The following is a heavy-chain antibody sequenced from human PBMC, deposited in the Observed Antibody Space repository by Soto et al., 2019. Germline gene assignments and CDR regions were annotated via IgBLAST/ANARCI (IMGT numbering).Heavy chain of an antibody. CDR2: IKQDGSEK. Sequence: AGGALRISCAAPGFTFCRYWMSWVPQAPGKGLEWVANIKQDGSEKYYVDSVKGRFTISRDNAKNSLYLQMNSLRAEDTAVYYCARALGRGSYSPGYWGQGTLVTVSS. D-gene: IGHD1-26*01. CDR1: GFTFCRYW. CDR3: ARALGRGSYSPGY. J-gene: IGHJ4*02. V-gene: IGHV3-7*01.